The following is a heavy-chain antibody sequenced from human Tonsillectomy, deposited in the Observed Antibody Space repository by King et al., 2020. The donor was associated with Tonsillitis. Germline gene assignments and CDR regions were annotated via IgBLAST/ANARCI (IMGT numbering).Heavy chain of an antibody. V-gene: IGHV3-49*04. Sequence: QLVQSGGGLVQPGRSLRLSCTASGFTFGDYAMSWVRQAPGKGLEGVGFIRSKAYGGTTAYAASVKGSFTISRDDSTSIAYLQINSLKTEDTAVYYCTREGDSGWYYFDYWGQGTLVTVSS. D-gene: IGHD6-19*01. J-gene: IGHJ4*02. CDR1: GFTFGDYA. CDR2: IRSKAYGGTT. CDR3: TREGDSGWYYFDY.